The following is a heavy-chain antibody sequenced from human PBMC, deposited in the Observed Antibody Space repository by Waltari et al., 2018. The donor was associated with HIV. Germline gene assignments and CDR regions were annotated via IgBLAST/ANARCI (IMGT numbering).Heavy chain of an antibody. J-gene: IGHJ4*02. Sequence: QVQLVQSGAEVKKPGASVKVSCKVSGYTLTELSMHWVRQAPGKGLELMGGYDPEDGETIYAQKFQGRVTMTEETSTDTAYMELSSLRSEDTAVYYCATLVVGYFDYWGQGTLVTVSS. V-gene: IGHV1-24*01. CDR2: YDPEDGET. CDR3: ATLVVGYFDY. D-gene: IGHD3-22*01. CDR1: GYTLTELS.